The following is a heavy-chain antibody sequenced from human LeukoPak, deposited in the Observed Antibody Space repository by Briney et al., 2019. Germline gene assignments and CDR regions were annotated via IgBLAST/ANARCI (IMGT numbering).Heavy chain of an antibody. CDR2: ISYDGSNK. J-gene: IGHJ4*02. CDR3: ARDSSGWWLSGDYFDY. Sequence: GGSLRLSCAVSGFTFSSYAMHWVRQAPGKGLEWVAVISYDGSNKYYADSVKGRFTISRDNSKNTLYLQMNSLRAEDTAVYYCARDSSGWWLSGDYFDYWGQGTLVTVSS. D-gene: IGHD6-19*01. CDR1: GFTFSSYA. V-gene: IGHV3-30-3*01.